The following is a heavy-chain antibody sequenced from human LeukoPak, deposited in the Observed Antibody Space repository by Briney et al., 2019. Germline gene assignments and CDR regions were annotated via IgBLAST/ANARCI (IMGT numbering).Heavy chain of an antibody. CDR3: ASLRRDGYNYRDAFDI. Sequence: ASVKVSCKASGYTFTSYDINWVRQATGQGLEWMGWMNPNGGNTGYAQKLQGRVTMTTDTSTSTAYMELRSLRSDDTAVYYCASLRRDGYNYRDAFDIWGQGTMVTVSS. J-gene: IGHJ3*02. CDR2: MNPNGGNT. V-gene: IGHV1-8*02. D-gene: IGHD5-24*01. CDR1: GYTFTSYD.